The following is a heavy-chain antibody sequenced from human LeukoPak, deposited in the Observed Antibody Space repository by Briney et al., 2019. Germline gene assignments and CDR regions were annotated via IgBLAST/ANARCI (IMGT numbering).Heavy chain of an antibody. D-gene: IGHD5-12*01. CDR1: GFTFSSYS. V-gene: IGHV3-21*01. J-gene: IGHJ4*02. CDR3: AKDISVATIVTSGSPPLDY. CDR2: ISSSSSYI. Sequence: GGSLRLSCAASGFTFSSYSMNWVRQAPGKGLEWVSSISSSSSYIYYADSVKGRFTISRDNSKNTLYLQMNSLRAEDTAVYYCAKDISVATIVTSGSPPLDYWGQGTLVTVSS.